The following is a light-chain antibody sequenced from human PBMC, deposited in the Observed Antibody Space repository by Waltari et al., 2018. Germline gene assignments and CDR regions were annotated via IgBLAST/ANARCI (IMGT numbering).Light chain of an antibody. V-gene: IGKV1-39*01. J-gene: IGKJ1*01. CDR3: QQSDSVPRT. Sequence: DIQMTQSPSSLSASVGDRVTIPCLASQRIDNYVNWYQQRPGKAPKLLIFAASRLQSGVPARFSGSGSGTEFTLSISTLQPEDFATYFCQQSDSVPRTFGQGTRVEI. CDR2: AAS. CDR1: QRIDNY.